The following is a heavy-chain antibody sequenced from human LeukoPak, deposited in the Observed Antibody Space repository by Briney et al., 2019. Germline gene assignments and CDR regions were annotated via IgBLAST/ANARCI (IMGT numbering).Heavy chain of an antibody. V-gene: IGHV4-59*01. Sequence: SETLSLTCTVSGGSSSSYYWSWIRQPPGKGLRWSGYIYYSGSTNYNPSLESRVTISVDTSKNQFSLKLSSVTAADTAVYYCAGSSIAVAGTAGYWGQGTLVTVSS. D-gene: IGHD6-19*01. CDR3: AGSSIAVAGTAGY. CDR1: GGSSSSYY. CDR2: IYYSGST. J-gene: IGHJ4*02.